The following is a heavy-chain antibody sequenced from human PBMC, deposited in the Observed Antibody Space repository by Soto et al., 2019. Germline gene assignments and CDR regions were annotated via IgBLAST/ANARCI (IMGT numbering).Heavy chain of an antibody. CDR3: ARGSSFAEVPFDP. CDR1: GGTFSSYA. D-gene: IGHD6-6*01. J-gene: IGHJ5*02. Sequence: QVQLVQSGAEVKKPGSSVKVSCKASGGTFSSYAISWVRQAPGQGLEWMGGIIPILGTANYAQKFQGRGTITADKSTSTADMELSSLRSEDTAVYYCARGSSFAEVPFDPWGQGTLVTVSS. V-gene: IGHV1-69*06. CDR2: IIPILGTA.